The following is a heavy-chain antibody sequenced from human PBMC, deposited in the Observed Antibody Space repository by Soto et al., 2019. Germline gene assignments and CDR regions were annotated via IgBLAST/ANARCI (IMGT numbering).Heavy chain of an antibody. V-gene: IGHV3-7*01. Sequence: PGGSLIISCAFSGFTVTSYLRSWVRQAPGKGLEWVASVKEDGSELYYLHSVRGRFSISRDSAGNALHLTMNYLSAEDTGVYFCARDIGFDYVNWGQGIQVTVSS. CDR2: VKEDGSEL. CDR3: ARDIGFDYVN. CDR1: GFTVTSYL. D-gene: IGHD3-16*01. J-gene: IGHJ4*02.